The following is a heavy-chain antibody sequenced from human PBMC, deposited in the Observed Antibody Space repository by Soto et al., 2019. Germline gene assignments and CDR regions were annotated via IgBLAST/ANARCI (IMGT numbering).Heavy chain of an antibody. CDR1: GYTFTSYG. V-gene: IGHV1-18*01. CDR2: ISAYHGNK. Sequence: QVQLVQSGAEVKKPGASVKVSCKASGYTFTSYGISWVRQAPGQGLEWMGWISAYHGNKKYAQKLQGRVTMTTDTPQRIAYMELRRLRSNDPAVYYCARDLGGSYYAPVDYWGEVAVVTVYS. CDR3: ARDLGGSYYAPVDY. D-gene: IGHD1-26*01. J-gene: IGHJ4*02.